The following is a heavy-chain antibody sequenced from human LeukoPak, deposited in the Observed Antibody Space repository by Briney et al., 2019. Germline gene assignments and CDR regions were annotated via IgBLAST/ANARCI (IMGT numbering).Heavy chain of an antibody. CDR3: ASDWEYYYDSSGQNHDY. CDR2: INGDGRNI. CDR1: GFTFSSYW. J-gene: IGHJ4*02. D-gene: IGHD3-22*01. Sequence: GGSLRLSCVASGFTFSSYWMHWVRQDPRKGLVWVSRINGDGRNINYADSVRGRFTISRDNAKNTLFLQMNTLRVEDTAVYYCASDWEYYYDSSGQNHDYWGQGTLVTVSS. V-gene: IGHV3-74*01.